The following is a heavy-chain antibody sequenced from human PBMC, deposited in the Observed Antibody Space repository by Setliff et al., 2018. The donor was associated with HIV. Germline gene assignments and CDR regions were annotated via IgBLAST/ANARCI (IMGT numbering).Heavy chain of an antibody. D-gene: IGHD3-9*01. CDR2: IFSSGST. V-gene: IGHV4-4*09. Sequence: SETLSLTCTVSGDPISTYCWNWIRQPPGRGLEWIGFIFSSGSTNYNPSLKSRVTMSVDTSKNQFSLKLSSVTAADTAVYYCARLRYSVFDYWGHGTLVTVS. CDR3: ARLRYSVFDY. J-gene: IGHJ4*01. CDR1: GDPISTYC.